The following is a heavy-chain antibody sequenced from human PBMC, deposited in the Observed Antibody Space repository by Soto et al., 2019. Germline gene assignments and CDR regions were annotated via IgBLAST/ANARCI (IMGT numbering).Heavy chain of an antibody. V-gene: IGHV1-69*04. D-gene: IGHD3-16*02. CDR1: GGTFSSYT. Sequence: SVKVSCKASGGTFSSYTISWVRQAPGQGLGWMGRIVPILGIANYAQKFQGRVTITADKSTSTAYMELSSLRSEDTAVYYCARDALVYYDYIWGSYRPESPFDYWGQGTLVTVSS. CDR3: ARDALVYYDYIWGSYRPESPFDY. CDR2: IVPILGIA. J-gene: IGHJ4*02.